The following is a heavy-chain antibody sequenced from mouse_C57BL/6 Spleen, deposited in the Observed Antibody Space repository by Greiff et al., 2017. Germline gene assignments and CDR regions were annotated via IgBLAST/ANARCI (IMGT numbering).Heavy chain of an antibody. D-gene: IGHD4-1*01. CDR3: AFNWDGLAY. V-gene: IGHV1-52*01. CDR1: GYTFTSYW. CDR2: IDPSDSET. J-gene: IGHJ3*01. Sequence: QVQLQQPGAELVRPGSSVTLSCKASGYTFTSYWMHWVKQRPIQGLEWIGNIDPSDSETHYNQKFKDKATLTVDKSSSTAYMQLRSLTSEDSAVYYCAFNWDGLAYWGQGTLVTVSA.